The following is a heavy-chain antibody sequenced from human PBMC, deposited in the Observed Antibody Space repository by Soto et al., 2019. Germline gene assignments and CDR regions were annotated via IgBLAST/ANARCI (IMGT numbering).Heavy chain of an antibody. CDR1: GGTFSNYA. Sequence: GASVKVSCKASGGTFSNYAISWVRQAPGQGLEWMGGISPILDTTKYAQNFQGRVTITADGSTTTAYMELSSLRSEDTAVYYCARTGWGQQPYEGFLDYWGQGTLVTVSS. D-gene: IGHD6-13*01. CDR2: ISPILDTT. J-gene: IGHJ4*02. V-gene: IGHV1-69*13. CDR3: ARTGWGQQPYEGFLDY.